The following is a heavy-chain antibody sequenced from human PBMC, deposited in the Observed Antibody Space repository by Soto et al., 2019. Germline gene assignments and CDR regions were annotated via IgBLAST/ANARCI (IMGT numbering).Heavy chain of an antibody. CDR3: TRRYNWNDYYFDP. CDR2: SYYSGTS. CDR1: GGSIRVQSYY. V-gene: IGHV4-39*01. D-gene: IGHD1-20*01. Sequence: ASETLSLTCTVSGGSIRVQSYYWTWIRQTPGKGLEWVGSSYYSGTSYFNPALKGRVTISVDTSTNQFSLGLTSVTAADTAVYYCTRRYNWNDYYFDPWGQGTLVTVSS. J-gene: IGHJ5*02.